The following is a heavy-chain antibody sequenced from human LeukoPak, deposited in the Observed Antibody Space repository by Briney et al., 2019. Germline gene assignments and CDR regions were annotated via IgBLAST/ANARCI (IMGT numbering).Heavy chain of an antibody. Sequence: GGSLRLSCAASGFTFSSYWLSWVRQAPGKGLEWVANIKQDGSEKYYVDSVKGRFTISRDNAKNSLYLQMNSLRAEDTAVYYCARAGRDSGLSYYFDYWGQGTLVTVSS. J-gene: IGHJ4*02. CDR3: ARAGRDSGLSYYFDY. CDR1: GFTFSSYW. CDR2: IKQDGSEK. D-gene: IGHD2-21*01. V-gene: IGHV3-7*01.